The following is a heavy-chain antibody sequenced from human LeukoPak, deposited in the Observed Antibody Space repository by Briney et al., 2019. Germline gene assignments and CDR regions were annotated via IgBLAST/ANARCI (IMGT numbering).Heavy chain of an antibody. D-gene: IGHD4-17*01. V-gene: IGHV4-39*07. CDR1: GGSISSSSYY. CDR2: IYYSGST. Sequence: SETLSLTCTVSGGSISSSSYYWGWIRQPPGKGLEWIGSIYYSGSTYYNPSLKSRVTISVDTSKNQFSLKLSSVTAADTAVYYCARDQTRSYYFDYWGQGTLVTVSS. J-gene: IGHJ4*02. CDR3: ARDQTRSYYFDY.